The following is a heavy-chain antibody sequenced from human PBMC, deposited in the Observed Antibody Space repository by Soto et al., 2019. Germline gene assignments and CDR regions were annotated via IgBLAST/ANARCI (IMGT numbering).Heavy chain of an antibody. Sequence: TSETLSLTCTVSGGSVSSGSYYWSWIRQPPGKGLEWIGYIYYSGSTNYNPSLKSRVTISVDTSKNQFSLKLSSVTAADTAVFYCARERKGFLPYYYSGMDVWGQGTTVTVSS. CDR3: ARERKGFLPYYYSGMDV. J-gene: IGHJ6*02. V-gene: IGHV4-61*01. CDR1: GGSVSSGSYY. CDR2: IYYSGST. D-gene: IGHD3-3*01.